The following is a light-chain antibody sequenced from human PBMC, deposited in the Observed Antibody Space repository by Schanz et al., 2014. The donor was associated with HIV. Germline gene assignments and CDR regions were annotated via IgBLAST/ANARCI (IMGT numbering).Light chain of an antibody. Sequence: SYELTQPPSVSVAPGKTARITCGGNNIGSKSVHWYQQKPGQAPLLVIYYDSDRPSGIPERFSGSNSGNTATLTISGTQAMDEADYYCQAWDSSTVVFGGGTKLTVL. J-gene: IGLJ2*01. CDR3: QAWDSSTVV. CDR1: NIGSKS. V-gene: IGLV3-21*01. CDR2: YDS.